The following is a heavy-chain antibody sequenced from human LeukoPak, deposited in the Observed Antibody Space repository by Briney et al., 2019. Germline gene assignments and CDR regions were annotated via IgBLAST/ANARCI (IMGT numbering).Heavy chain of an antibody. V-gene: IGHV3-21*01. Sequence: PGGSLRLSCAASGFSFSSYTMAWVRQGLGKGLEWVSSISSGSSSIYYADSLKGRFTLSRDNAKNSLYLQMNSLGADDTAVYYCERDNAFDFWGQGTVVTVSS. CDR1: GFSFSSYT. CDR2: ISSGSSSI. CDR3: ERDNAFDF. J-gene: IGHJ3*01.